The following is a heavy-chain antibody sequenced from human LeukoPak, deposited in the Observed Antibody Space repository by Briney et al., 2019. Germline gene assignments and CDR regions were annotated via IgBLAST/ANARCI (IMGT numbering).Heavy chain of an antibody. CDR1: GRSMSRYY. D-gene: IGHD3-22*01. CDR2: IYYSGRK. CDR3: ARESSHYDSSGYSHFDY. V-gene: IGHV4-59*01. J-gene: IGHJ4*02. Sequence: PSVTLSLSCTLGGRSMSRYYWSWIRRPPGKGLEWIGYIYYSGRKNSNPCLESRVTISVDTSKNQNSLKLSSVTPADTDVYHCARESSHYDSSGYSHFDYWGQGTLVTVSS.